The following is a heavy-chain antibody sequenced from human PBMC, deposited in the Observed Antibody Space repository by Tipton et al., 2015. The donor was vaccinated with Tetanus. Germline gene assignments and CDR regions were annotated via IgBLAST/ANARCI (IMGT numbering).Heavy chain of an antibody. CDR1: GGSIGSDY. CDR2: IYTSGST. J-gene: IGHJ6*02. V-gene: IGHV4-4*07. Sequence: LRLSCAVSGGSIGSDYWSWIRQPAGKGLEWIGRIYTSGSTNYNPSLKSRVTMSVDTSKNQFSLKLSSVTAADTAIYYCARDGQPGYYYGMDVWGQGTTVTVSS. D-gene: IGHD1-14*01. CDR3: ARDGQPGYYYGMDV.